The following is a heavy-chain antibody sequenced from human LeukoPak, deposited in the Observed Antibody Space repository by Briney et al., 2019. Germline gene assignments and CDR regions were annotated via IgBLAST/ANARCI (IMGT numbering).Heavy chain of an antibody. CDR2: ISGSGGST. V-gene: IGHV3-23*01. D-gene: IGHD3-22*01. CDR1: GFTFSSYA. Sequence: PGGSLRLSCAASGFTFSSYAMSWVRQAPGKGLEWVSAISGSGGSTYYADSVKGRFAISRDNSKNTLYLQMNSLRAEDTAVYYCAKGGYYPTYFDYWGQGTLVTVSS. J-gene: IGHJ4*02. CDR3: AKGGYYPTYFDY.